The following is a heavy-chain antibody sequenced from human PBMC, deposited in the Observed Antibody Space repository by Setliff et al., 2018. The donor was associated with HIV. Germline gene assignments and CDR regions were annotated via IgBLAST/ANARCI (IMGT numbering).Heavy chain of an antibody. CDR3: SLQHGRPMRWFDP. CDR2: VYHRGTT. CDR1: DGSISNNGYY. D-gene: IGHD2-2*01. Sequence: PSETLSLTCSVSDGSISNNGYYWAWIRQPPGKGLEWIGCVYHRGTTYYNPSLKSRLAMSVDTSKNKFFLKLNSLTAADTAVYYCSLQHGRPMRWFDPWGPGTLVTVSS. V-gene: IGHV4-39*01. J-gene: IGHJ5*02.